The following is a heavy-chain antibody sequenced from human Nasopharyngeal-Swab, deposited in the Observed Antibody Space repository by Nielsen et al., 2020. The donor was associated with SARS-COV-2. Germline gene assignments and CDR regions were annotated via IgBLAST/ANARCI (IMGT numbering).Heavy chain of an antibody. CDR3: ATGSTTVVTPEYYYYMDV. Sequence: GESLKISCAASGFTFSSYGMHWVRQAPGKGLEWVAVISYDGSNKYYADSVKGRFTISRGNSKNTLYLQMNSLRAEDTAVYYCATGSTTVVTPEYYYYMDVWGKGTTVTVSS. V-gene: IGHV3-30*03. CDR2: ISYDGSNK. CDR1: GFTFSSYG. D-gene: IGHD4-23*01. J-gene: IGHJ6*03.